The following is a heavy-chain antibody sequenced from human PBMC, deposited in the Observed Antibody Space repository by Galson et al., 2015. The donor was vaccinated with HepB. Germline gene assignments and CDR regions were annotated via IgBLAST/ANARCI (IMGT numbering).Heavy chain of an antibody. D-gene: IGHD3-9*01. Sequence: SLRLSCAASGFTFSSYGMHWVRHAPGKGLEWVAVIWYDGSNKYYADSVKGRFTISRDNSKNTLYLQMNSLRAEDTAVSYCARDPSYDILTGYQFYFDYWGQGTLVTVSS. CDR3: ARDPSYDILTGYQFYFDY. CDR1: GFTFSSYG. V-gene: IGHV3-33*01. J-gene: IGHJ4*02. CDR2: IWYDGSNK.